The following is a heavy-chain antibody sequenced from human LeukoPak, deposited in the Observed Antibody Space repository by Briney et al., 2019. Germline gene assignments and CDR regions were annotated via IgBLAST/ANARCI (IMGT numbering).Heavy chain of an antibody. J-gene: IGHJ2*01. Sequence: GGSLRLSCAASGFTFSNAWMSWVRQAPGKGLEWVSAISGSGGSTYYADSVKGRFTISRDNSKNTLYLQMNSLRAEDTAVYYCAKLPRSGSYLNWYFDLWGRGTLVTVSS. D-gene: IGHD1-26*01. CDR3: AKLPRSGSYLNWYFDL. V-gene: IGHV3-23*01. CDR2: ISGSGGST. CDR1: GFTFSNAW.